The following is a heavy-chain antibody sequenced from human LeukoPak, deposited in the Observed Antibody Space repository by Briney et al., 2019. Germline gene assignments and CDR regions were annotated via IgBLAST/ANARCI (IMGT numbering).Heavy chain of an antibody. CDR3: ARDLGGYGDYGTNFDY. CDR2: ISSSSSYI. Sequence: PGGSLRLSCAASGFTFSSYVMHWVRQAPGKGLEWVSAISSSSSYIYYADSVKGRFTISRDNAKKSLYLQMNSLRAEDTAVYYCARDLGGYGDYGTNFDYWGQGTLVTVSS. D-gene: IGHD4-17*01. V-gene: IGHV3-21*01. CDR1: GFTFSSYV. J-gene: IGHJ4*02.